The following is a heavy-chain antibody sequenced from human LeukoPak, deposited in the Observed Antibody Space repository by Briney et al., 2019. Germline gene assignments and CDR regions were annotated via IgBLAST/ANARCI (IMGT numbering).Heavy chain of an antibody. CDR1: GGSFSGYF. CDR3: ARYHHSDYYASGSLEH. V-gene: IGHV4-34*01. CDR2: INHSGST. J-gene: IGHJ1*01. D-gene: IGHD3-10*01. Sequence: SETLSLTCAVYGGSFSGYFWSWIREPPGKGLEWMGEINHSGSTNDNPSLKSRVTVSVETSKNQLSLRLSFVTAADTAVYYCARYHHSDYYASGSLEHWGRGIPVTVSS.